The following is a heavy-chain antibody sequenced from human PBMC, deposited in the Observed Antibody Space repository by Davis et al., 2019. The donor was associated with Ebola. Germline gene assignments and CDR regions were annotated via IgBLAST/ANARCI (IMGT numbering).Heavy chain of an antibody. V-gene: IGHV3-7*03. CDR3: AKGVAAAGTLFYYGMDV. D-gene: IGHD6-13*01. Sequence: GESLKISCAASGFTFSSYWMSWVRQAPGKGLEWVANIKQDGSEKYYVDSVKGRFTISRDNAKNSLYLRMNSLRAEDTALYYCAKGVAAAGTLFYYGMDVWGKGTTVTVSS. CDR1: GFTFSSYW. CDR2: IKQDGSEK. J-gene: IGHJ6*04.